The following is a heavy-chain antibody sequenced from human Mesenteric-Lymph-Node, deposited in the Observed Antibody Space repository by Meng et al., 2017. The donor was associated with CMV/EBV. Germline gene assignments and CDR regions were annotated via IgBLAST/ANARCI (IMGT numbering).Heavy chain of an antibody. CDR3: ARGHLKYELLSGFDY. CDR1: GGSFSGYY. V-gene: IGHV4-34*01. J-gene: IGHJ4*02. Sequence: SETLSLTCAVYGGSFSGYYWSWIRQPPGKGLEWIGEINHSGSTNYNPSLKSRVTISVDTSKNQFSLNLNSVTAADTAIYYCARGHLKYELLSGFDYWGQGMLVTVSS. CDR2: INHSGST. D-gene: IGHD2-2*01.